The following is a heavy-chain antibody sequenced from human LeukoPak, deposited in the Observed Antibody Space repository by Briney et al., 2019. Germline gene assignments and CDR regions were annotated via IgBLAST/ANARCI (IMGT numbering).Heavy chain of an antibody. CDR2: ISYDGSNK. D-gene: IGHD6-13*01. CDR1: GFTFSSYA. Sequence: GALRLSCAASGFTFSSYAMHWVRQAPGKGLEWVAVISYDGSNKYYADSVKGRFTISRDNSKNTLYLQMNSLRAEDTAVYYCARESNGAAAGTGGAFDYWGQGTLVTVSS. CDR3: ARESNGAAAGTGGAFDY. J-gene: IGHJ4*02. V-gene: IGHV3-30-3*01.